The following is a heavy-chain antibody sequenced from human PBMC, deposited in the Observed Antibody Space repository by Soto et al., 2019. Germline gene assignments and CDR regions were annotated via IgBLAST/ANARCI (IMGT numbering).Heavy chain of an antibody. D-gene: IGHD6-19*01. Sequence: SETLSLTCAVSGGSISSYYWSWIRQPPGKGLEWIGYIYYSGSTNYNPSLKSRVTISVDTSKNQFSLKLTSVTAADTAVYYCARSRYTSGWWTPPFDYWGQGTLVTVAS. CDR3: ARSRYTSGWWTPPFDY. J-gene: IGHJ4*02. V-gene: IGHV4-59*01. CDR1: GGSISSYY. CDR2: IYYSGST.